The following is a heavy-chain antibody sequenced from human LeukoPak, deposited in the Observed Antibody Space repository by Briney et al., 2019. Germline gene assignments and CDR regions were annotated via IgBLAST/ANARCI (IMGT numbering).Heavy chain of an antibody. CDR3: ARDNSIAALGWFDP. V-gene: IGHV1-69*05. D-gene: IGHD6-6*01. CDR1: GLTLSTYA. J-gene: IGHJ5*02. CDR2: IIPMFGSA. Sequence: VASVKVSCKASGLTLSTYAISWVRQAPGQGLEWMGGIIPMFGSAHYAQKFQDRVTITTDESTTIAYMELSSLRSEDTAVYYCARDNSIAALGWFDPWGQGTLVTVSS.